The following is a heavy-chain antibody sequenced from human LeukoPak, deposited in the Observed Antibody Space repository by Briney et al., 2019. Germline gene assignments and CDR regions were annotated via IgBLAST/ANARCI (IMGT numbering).Heavy chain of an antibody. D-gene: IGHD6-13*01. CDR2: INPNSGGT. J-gene: IGHJ4*02. V-gene: IGHV1-2*02. CDR1: GYTFTGYY. CDR3: ARDVVRIAAAQYYFDY. Sequence: ASVKVSCKASGYTFTGYYMHWVRQAPGQGLEWMGWINPNSGGTNYAQEFQGRVTMTRDTSISTAYMELSRLRSDDTAVYYCARDVVRIAAAQYYFDYWGQGTLVTVSS.